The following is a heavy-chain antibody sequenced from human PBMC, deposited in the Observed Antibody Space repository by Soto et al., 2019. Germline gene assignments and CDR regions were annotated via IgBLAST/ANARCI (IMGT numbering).Heavy chain of an antibody. CDR2: INPSGGST. CDR3: AVNYGDRYYFDY. D-gene: IGHD4-17*01. J-gene: IGHJ4*02. V-gene: IGHV1-46*01. Sequence: VASVKVSCKASGYTFTSYYMHWVRQAPGQGLEWMGIINPSGGSTSYAQKFQGRVTMTRDTSTSTVYMELSSLRSEDTAVYYCAVNYGDRYYFDYWGQGTLVTVSS. CDR1: GYTFTSYY.